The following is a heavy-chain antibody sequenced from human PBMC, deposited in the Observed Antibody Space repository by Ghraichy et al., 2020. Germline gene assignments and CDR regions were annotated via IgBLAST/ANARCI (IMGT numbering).Heavy chain of an antibody. CDR2: IYSGGST. Sequence: SLNISCAASGFTVSSNYMSWVRQAPGKGLEWVSVIYSGGSTYYADSVKGRFTISRDNSKNTLYLQMNSLRAEDTAVYYCARAWCSSTSCYYFDYWGQGTLVTVSS. J-gene: IGHJ4*02. CDR3: ARAWCSSTSCYYFDY. D-gene: IGHD2-2*01. V-gene: IGHV3-53*01. CDR1: GFTVSSNY.